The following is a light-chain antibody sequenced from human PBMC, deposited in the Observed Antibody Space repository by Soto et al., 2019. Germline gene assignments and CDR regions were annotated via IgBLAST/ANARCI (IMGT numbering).Light chain of an antibody. Sequence: DIQMTQSPSSLSASVGDRVTITCRASQSISSYLNWYQQKPGKAPKLLIYAASSLQSGVPSRFSGSGSGTDFTLTISSLQPEDFATYYCQQANSFPITFGQGTRRRL. CDR2: AAS. J-gene: IGKJ5*01. V-gene: IGKV1-39*01. CDR1: QSISSY. CDR3: QQANSFPIT.